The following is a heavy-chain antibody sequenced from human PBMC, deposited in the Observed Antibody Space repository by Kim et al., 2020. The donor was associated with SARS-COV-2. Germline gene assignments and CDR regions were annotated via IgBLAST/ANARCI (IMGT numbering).Heavy chain of an antibody. J-gene: IGHJ4*02. V-gene: IGHV3-30*01. CDR3: ARSLGPYSSTWYSLDY. Sequence: SVKGRFTISRDNSKNTLYLQMNSLRAEDTAVYYCARSLGPYSSTWYSLDYWGQGTLVTVSS. D-gene: IGHD6-13*01.